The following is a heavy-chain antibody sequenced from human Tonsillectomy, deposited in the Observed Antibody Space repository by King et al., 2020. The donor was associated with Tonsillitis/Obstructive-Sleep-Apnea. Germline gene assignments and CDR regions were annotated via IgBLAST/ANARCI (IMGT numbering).Heavy chain of an antibody. CDR1: GFTFSSLW. CDR2: KKQDGSEK. V-gene: IGHV3-7*03. Sequence: VQLVESGGGLVQPGGSLSLPCVASGFTFSSLWMTWVRQAPGKGLEWVANKKQDGSEKYYVDSVKGRFTISRDNAKNSLYLQMNSLRAEDTAVYYCGHDMDVWGQGTTVTVSS. J-gene: IGHJ6*02. CDR3: GHDMDV.